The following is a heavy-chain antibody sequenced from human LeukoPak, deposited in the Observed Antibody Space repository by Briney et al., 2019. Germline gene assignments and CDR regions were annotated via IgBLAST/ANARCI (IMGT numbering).Heavy chain of an antibody. D-gene: IGHD3-16*01. CDR2: INSDGSST. J-gene: IGHJ3*02. Sequence: PGGSLRLSCAASGFTFSSYWMHWVRQAPGKGLVWVSRINSDGSSTSYADSVKGRFTISRDNAKNTLYLQMNSLRAEDTAVHYCARASGTTGGDPTGAFDIWGQGTMVTVSS. CDR3: ARASGTTGGDPTGAFDI. CDR1: GFTFSSYW. V-gene: IGHV3-74*01.